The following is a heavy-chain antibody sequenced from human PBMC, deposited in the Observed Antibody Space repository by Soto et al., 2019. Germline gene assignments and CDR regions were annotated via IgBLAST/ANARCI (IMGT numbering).Heavy chain of an antibody. CDR2: IYYSGST. D-gene: IGHD3-22*01. CDR1: GGSISSYY. V-gene: IGHV4-59*01. J-gene: IGHJ5*02. Sequence: SETLSLTCTVSGGSISSYYWSWIRQPPGKGLEWIGYIYYSGSTNYNPSLKSRVTISVDTSKTQFSLKLSSVTAADTAVYYCAHYYYVSSGRFDPWGQGTLVTVSS. CDR3: AHYYYVSSGRFDP.